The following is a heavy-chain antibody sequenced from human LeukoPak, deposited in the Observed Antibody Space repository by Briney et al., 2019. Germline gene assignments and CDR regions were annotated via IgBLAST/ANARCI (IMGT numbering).Heavy chain of an antibody. V-gene: IGHV6-1*01. CDR2: TNYRSKWYN. Sequence: PSQTLSLTCAISGDSVSSNSAAWNWSRPSPSRGLERLGRTNYRSKWYNDYAVSVKSRITINPDTSKNQFSLQMNSVTPEDTAVYYCAREVPPYGLDVWGQGTTVTVSS. CDR1: GDSVSSNSAA. D-gene: IGHD2-2*01. J-gene: IGHJ6*02. CDR3: AREVPPYGLDV.